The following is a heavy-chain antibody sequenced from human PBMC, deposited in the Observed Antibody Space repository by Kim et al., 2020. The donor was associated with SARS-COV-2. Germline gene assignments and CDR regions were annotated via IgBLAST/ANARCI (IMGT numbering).Heavy chain of an antibody. CDR1: GDPMDSFY. Sequence: SETLSLTCTVSGDPMDSFYWTWIRQPPGKGLEWIGQIYYNGDTNYNPSLESRMSISLGTSKKEFSLRLTSVTAADTAMYFCARAGARSMNYYYYGLDVWGPRTTVTVS. D-gene: IGHD3-22*01. J-gene: IGHJ6*02. V-gene: IGHV4-59*01. CDR2: IYYNGDT. CDR3: ARAGARSMNYYYYGLDV.